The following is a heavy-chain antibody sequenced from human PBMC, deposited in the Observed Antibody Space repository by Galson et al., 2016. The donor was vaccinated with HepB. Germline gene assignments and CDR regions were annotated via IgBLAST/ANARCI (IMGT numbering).Heavy chain of an antibody. Sequence: CAISGDSVSSNIAAWNWIRQSPSRGLEWLGRTYSRSKWYNDYAVSVKSRITINPDTPKNQFSLQLNSVTPEDTAVYYCASAIPLAYCGGDCLFDGFDIWGQGTVVTVSS. CDR3: ASAIPLAYCGGDCLFDGFDI. D-gene: IGHD2-21*02. J-gene: IGHJ3*02. CDR1: GDSVSSNIAA. V-gene: IGHV6-1*01. CDR2: TYSRSKWYN.